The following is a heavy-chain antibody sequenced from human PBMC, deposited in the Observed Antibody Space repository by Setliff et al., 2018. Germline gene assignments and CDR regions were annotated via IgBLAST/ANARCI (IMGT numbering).Heavy chain of an antibody. J-gene: IGHJ4*02. CDR1: GYTFINYG. D-gene: IGHD3-3*01. CDR3: ARLPRLEWLLPTFDS. V-gene: IGHV1-18*01. CDR2: SSGYNGNT. Sequence: GASVKVSCKPSGYTFINYGLSWKRQAPGQGLEWMGWSSGYNGNTDYAQTLQARVTMTIDTSTSTSYMELRSLRSYDTAAYYCARLPRLEWLLPTFDSWGQGTLVTVSS.